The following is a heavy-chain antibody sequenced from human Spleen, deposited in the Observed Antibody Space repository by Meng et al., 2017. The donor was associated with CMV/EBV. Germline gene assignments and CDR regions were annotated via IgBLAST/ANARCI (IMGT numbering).Heavy chain of an antibody. V-gene: IGHV3-23*01. D-gene: IGHD4-17*01. CDR1: GFTFDDYA. CDR2: IGVGDDDS. Sequence: GESLKISCAASGFTFDDYAMHWVRQAPGKGLEWVSGIGVGDDDSYYADSVKGRFTMSRDKSKNMVSLQMDRLRAEDTALYYCVREDLGDYFFDTWGQGTLVTVSS. J-gene: IGHJ4*02. CDR3: VREDLGDYFFDT.